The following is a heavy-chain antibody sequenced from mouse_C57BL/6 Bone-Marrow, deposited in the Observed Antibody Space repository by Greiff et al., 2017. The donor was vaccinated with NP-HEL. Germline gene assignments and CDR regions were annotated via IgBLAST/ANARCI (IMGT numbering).Heavy chain of an antibody. D-gene: IGHD2-5*01. CDR2: ISYDGSN. CDR3: ASFYYSNYYNFAY. J-gene: IGHJ3*01. V-gene: IGHV3-6*01. Sequence: EVQLQESGPGLVKPSQSLSLTCSVTGYSITSGYYWNWIRQFPGNKLEWMGYISYDGSNNYNPSLKNRISITRDTSKNQFFLKLNSVTTEDTATYYCASFYYSNYYNFAYWGQGTLVTVSA. CDR1: GYSITSGYY.